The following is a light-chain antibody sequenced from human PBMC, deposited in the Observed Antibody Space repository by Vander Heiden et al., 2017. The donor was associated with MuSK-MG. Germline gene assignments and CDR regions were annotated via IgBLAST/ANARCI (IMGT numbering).Light chain of an antibody. CDR3: QQRNAWPIT. J-gene: IGKJ5*01. V-gene: IGKV3-11*01. Sequence: EIVLTQSPATLSLSPGERATLSCRASQSVNSYLAWLQQKPGQAPRLLIYGASNRATGIPARFSGSGSGTDFTLTISSLEPEDFAIYYCQQRNAWPITFGQGTRLDIK. CDR1: QSVNSY. CDR2: GAS.